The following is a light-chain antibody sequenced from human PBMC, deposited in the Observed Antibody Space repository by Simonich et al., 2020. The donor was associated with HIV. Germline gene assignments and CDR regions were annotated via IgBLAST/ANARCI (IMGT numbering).Light chain of an antibody. CDR1: QSVLYSPNNKNY. Sequence: DIVMTQSPDSLAVSLGERATINCKSSQSVLYSPNNKNYLAWYQQKPGQPPKLLIYWASTRESGVPDRFSGGGSGTDFTLTISSLQTEDVAVYYCQQYYGTPLTFGGGTRVEIK. CDR2: WAS. J-gene: IGKJ4*01. CDR3: QQYYGTPLT. V-gene: IGKV4-1*01.